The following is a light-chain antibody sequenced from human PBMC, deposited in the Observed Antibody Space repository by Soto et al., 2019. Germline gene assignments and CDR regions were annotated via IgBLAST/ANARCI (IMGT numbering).Light chain of an antibody. CDR1: HNISNY. V-gene: IGKV1-39*01. CDR3: EQSYVTPVT. Sequence: DIQMTQSPSSLSASVGDRVTITCRASHNISNYLNWYQQKPRRAHNLLIHAASTLQSGDPSGFIGSGSETYCALTISSLQPEDSAMYSCEQSYVTPVTLCGGTKVEI. J-gene: IGKJ4*01. CDR2: AAS.